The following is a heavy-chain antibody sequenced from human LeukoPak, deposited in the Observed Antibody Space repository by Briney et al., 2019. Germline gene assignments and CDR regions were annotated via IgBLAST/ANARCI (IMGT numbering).Heavy chain of an antibody. J-gene: IGHJ4*02. D-gene: IGHD3-22*01. Sequence: SETLSLTCTVSGDSISSSTYYWGWIRQPPGKGLEWIGRIYTSGSTNYNPSLKSRVTISVDTSKNQFSLKLSSVTAADTAVYYCARAGGASSGYYDSDYWGQGTLVTVSS. CDR2: IYTSGST. CDR1: GDSISSSTYY. V-gene: IGHV4-39*01. CDR3: ARAGGASSGYYDSDY.